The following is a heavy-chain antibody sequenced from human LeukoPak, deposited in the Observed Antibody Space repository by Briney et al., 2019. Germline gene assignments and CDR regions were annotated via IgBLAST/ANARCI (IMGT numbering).Heavy chain of an antibody. CDR2: IIPIFDTA. Sequence: SVKVSCKASRDTYSSYAIIWVRQAPGQGLEWMGGIIPIFDTANYAQKFQGRVTIRADESTRTPHRELSRQSCEHSPVYYCARGPDYGGYDPADYWGQGTLVSVSS. CDR3: ARGPDYGGYDPADY. J-gene: IGHJ4*02. V-gene: IGHV1-69*13. CDR1: RDTYSSYA. D-gene: IGHD4-17*01.